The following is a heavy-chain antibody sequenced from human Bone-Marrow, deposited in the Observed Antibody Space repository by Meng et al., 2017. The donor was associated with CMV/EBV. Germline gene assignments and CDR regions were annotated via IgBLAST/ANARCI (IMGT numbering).Heavy chain of an antibody. CDR2: ISWNSGSI. CDR3: ARSYTAVTFYYYYGMDV. J-gene: IGHJ6*02. Sequence: GGSLRLSCAASGFTFDDYAMHWVRQAPGKGLEWVSGISWNSGSIGYADSVKGRFTISRDNAKNSLYLQMNSLRAEDTAVYYCARSYTAVTFYYYYGMDVWGQGTTVTVSS. V-gene: IGHV3-9*01. D-gene: IGHD3-16*01. CDR1: GFTFDDYA.